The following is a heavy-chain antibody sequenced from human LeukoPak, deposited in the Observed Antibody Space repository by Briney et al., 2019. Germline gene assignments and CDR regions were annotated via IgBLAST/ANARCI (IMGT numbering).Heavy chain of an antibody. CDR3: ARHRDRGYTYGRSLDS. CDR2: INPSGGST. V-gene: IGHV1-46*01. J-gene: IGHJ4*02. D-gene: IGHD5-18*01. CDR1: GYTFTSYY. Sequence: GASVKVSCKASGYTFTSYYMHWVRQAPGQGLEWMGIINPSGGSTNYAQEFQGRVTMTRDTSTSTVYMELSSLRSEDTAVYYCARHRDRGYTYGRSLDSWGQGTLITVSS.